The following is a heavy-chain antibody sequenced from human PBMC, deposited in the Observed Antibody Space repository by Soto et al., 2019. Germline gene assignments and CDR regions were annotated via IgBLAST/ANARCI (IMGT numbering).Heavy chain of an antibody. Sequence: EVQLLESGGGLVQPGGSLRLSCAASGFAFGGPAMPGVRQPPGRGLQGVSAITLVGGGTYYADSVKGRFTISRDNSKKTLYLQMNSLSAEDTALYFCAKWPPSPKMGVTSHWGQGTLVSVSS. CDR3: AKWPPSPKMGVTSH. CDR2: ITLVGGGT. CDR1: GFAFGGPA. D-gene: IGHD1-26*01. V-gene: IGHV3-23*01. J-gene: IGHJ4*02.